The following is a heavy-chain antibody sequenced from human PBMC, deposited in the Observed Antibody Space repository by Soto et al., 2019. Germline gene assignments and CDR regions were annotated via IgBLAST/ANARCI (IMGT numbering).Heavy chain of an antibody. CDR2: IKQDGSEK. V-gene: IGHV3-7*01. Sequence: GGSLRLSSAASGFTFSSYWMSWVRQAPGKGLEWVANIKQDGSEKYYVDSVKGRFTISRDNAKNSLYLQMNSLRAEDTAVYYCARDNYRYYYGMDVWGQGTTVTVSS. CDR3: ARDNYRYYYGMDV. CDR1: GFTFSSYW. J-gene: IGHJ6*02. D-gene: IGHD4-4*01.